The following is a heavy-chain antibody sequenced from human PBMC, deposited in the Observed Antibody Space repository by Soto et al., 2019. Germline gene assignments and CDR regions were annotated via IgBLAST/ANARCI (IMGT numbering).Heavy chain of an antibody. CDR3: AHRLVGGTFHY. Sequence: QITLKESGPTLVKPTQTLTLTCTFSGFSLSTSGVGVAWIRQPPGKALECLALIYWDDDKRYSPSLKRRLTXNTXTSKNQVVLTMTNVDPVDTATYYCAHRLVGGTFHYWGQGTLVTVSS. CDR2: IYWDDDK. D-gene: IGHD1-26*01. V-gene: IGHV2-5*02. J-gene: IGHJ4*02. CDR1: GFSLSTSGVG.